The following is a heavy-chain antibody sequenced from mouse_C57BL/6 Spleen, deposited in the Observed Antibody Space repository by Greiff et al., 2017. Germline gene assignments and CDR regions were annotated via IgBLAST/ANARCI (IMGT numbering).Heavy chain of an antibody. Sequence: QVQLQQPGAELVMPGASVKLSCKASGYTFTSYWMHWVKQRPGQGLEWIGEIDTSDSYTNYNQKFKGKSTLTVDKSSSTAYMQLSSLTSEDSAVYYCARIGVGYVAWFAYWGQGTLVTVSA. V-gene: IGHV1-69*01. D-gene: IGHD2-2*01. J-gene: IGHJ3*01. CDR1: GYTFTSYW. CDR3: ARIGVGYVAWFAY. CDR2: IDTSDSYT.